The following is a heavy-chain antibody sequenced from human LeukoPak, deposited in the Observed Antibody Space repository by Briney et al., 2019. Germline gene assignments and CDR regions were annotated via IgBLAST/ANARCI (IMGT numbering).Heavy chain of an antibody. CDR3: ARLFGGGFGKYYFDY. J-gene: IGHJ4*02. D-gene: IGHD3-10*01. CDR2: ISTISTYI. CDR1: GFSFSSYS. V-gene: IGHV3-21*01. Sequence: PGGSLRLSCAASGFSFSSYSMEWVRQAPGKGLEWVSSISTISTYIYYADSVKGRFTNSRDNAKNSLYLQMNSLRAEDTAVYYWARLFGGGFGKYYFDYWGQGTLVTASS.